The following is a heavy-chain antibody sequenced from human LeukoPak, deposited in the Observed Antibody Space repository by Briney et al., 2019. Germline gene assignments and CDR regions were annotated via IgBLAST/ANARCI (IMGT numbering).Heavy chain of an antibody. CDR3: AREWYYYDSSGYQYYYGMDA. CDR2: ISSSSSYT. D-gene: IGHD3-22*01. J-gene: IGHJ6*02. V-gene: IGHV3-11*06. CDR1: GFTFSDYY. Sequence: GGSLRLSCAASGFTFSDYYMSWIRQAPGKGLEWVSYISSSSSYTNYADSVKGRFTISRDNAKNSLYLQMNSLRAEDTAVYYCAREWYYYDSSGYQYYYGMDAWGQGTTVTVSS.